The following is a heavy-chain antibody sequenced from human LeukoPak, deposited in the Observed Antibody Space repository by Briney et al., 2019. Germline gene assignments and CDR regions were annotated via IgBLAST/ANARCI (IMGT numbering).Heavy chain of an antibody. CDR2: IYYSGST. CDR1: GGSISSYY. D-gene: IGHD5-18*01. J-gene: IGHJ5*02. V-gene: IGHV4-59*01. CDR3: ARVDSYGSKMSWFDP. Sequence: PSETLSLTCTVSGGSISSYYWSWIRQPPGKGLEWIGYIYYSGSTNYNPSLKSRVTISVDTSKNQFSLKLSSVTAADTAVYYCARVDSYGSKMSWFDPWGQGTLVTVSS.